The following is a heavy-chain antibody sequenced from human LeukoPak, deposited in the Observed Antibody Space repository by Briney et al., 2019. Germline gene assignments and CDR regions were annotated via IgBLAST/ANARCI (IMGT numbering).Heavy chain of an antibody. CDR2: INPNSGGT. CDR1: GYTFTGYY. D-gene: IGHD4-17*01. Sequence: ASVKVSCKASGYTFTGYYMHWVRQAPGQGLEWMGWINPNSGGTNYAQKFQGRVTMTRDTSISTAYMELSRLRSDDTAVYYCAATRTVWNYYYGMDVWGQGTTVTVSS. J-gene: IGHJ6*02. CDR3: AATRTVWNYYYGMDV. V-gene: IGHV1-2*02.